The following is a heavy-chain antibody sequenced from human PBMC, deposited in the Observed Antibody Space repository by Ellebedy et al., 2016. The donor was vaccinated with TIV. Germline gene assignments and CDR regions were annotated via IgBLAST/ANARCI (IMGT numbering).Heavy chain of an antibody. CDR3: AGSSNKYSSPMDLDY. V-gene: IGHV4-39*07. CDR1: DDPFGSSRLS. Sequence: SETLSLTCTVSDDPFGSSRLSWGWIRQPPGKGLEWIGNIYFIGHTYYNPSLRGRVPISLDGPQSQFSLRLSSGTDADTAVYYCAGSSNKYSSPMDLDYWGQGTLVTVSS. D-gene: IGHD6-13*01. J-gene: IGHJ4*02. CDR2: IYFIGHT.